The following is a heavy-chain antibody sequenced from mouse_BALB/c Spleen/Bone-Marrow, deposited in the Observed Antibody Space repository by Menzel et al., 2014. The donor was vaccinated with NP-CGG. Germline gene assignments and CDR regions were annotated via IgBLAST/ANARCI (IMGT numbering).Heavy chain of an antibody. CDR2: IYPGNVNT. D-gene: IGHD2-4*01. CDR1: GYTFTSYY. J-gene: IGHJ3*01. CDR3: ARDDYAY. Sequence: QVQLQQSGPELVKPGASVRISCKASGYTFTSYYIHWVKQRPGQGLEWVGWIYPGNVNTKYNEKFKGKATLTADKPSSTAYMQLSSLTSEDSAVYFCARDDYAYWGQGTLVTVSA. V-gene: IGHV1S56*01.